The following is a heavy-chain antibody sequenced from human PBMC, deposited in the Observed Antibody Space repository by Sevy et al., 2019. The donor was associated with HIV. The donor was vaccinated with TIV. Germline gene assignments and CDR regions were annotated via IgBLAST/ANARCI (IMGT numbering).Heavy chain of an antibody. D-gene: IGHD6-25*01. CDR3: ARGFIGAAYYYGMDV. J-gene: IGHJ6*02. CDR2: ISSSSTI. Sequence: GGSLRLSCAASGFTFSSYNMNWVRQAPGKGLEWVSYISSSSTIYYADSVKGRFTISRDNAKNSLYLQMNSLRDEDTAVYYCARGFIGAAYYYGMDVWGQGTTVTVSS. CDR1: GFTFSSYN. V-gene: IGHV3-48*02.